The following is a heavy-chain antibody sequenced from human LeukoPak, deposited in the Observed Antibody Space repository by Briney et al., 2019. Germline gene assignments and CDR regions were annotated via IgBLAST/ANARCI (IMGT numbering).Heavy chain of an antibody. CDR3: AREGYYDSSGYYLDAFDI. V-gene: IGHV4-59*01. CDR1: GGSISSYY. Sequence: SETLSLTCTVSGGSISSYYWSWIRQPPGKGLEWIGYIYYSGSTNYNPSLKSRVTISVDTSKNQFSLKLGSVTAADTAVYYCAREGYYDSSGYYLDAFDIWGQGTMVTVSS. D-gene: IGHD3-22*01. CDR2: IYYSGST. J-gene: IGHJ3*02.